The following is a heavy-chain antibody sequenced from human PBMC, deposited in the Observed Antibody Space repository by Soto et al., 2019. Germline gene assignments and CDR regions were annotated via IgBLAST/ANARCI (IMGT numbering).Heavy chain of an antibody. CDR1: GGTFSSYA. J-gene: IGHJ5*02. CDR3: ARDREMAVAGHNWFDP. Sequence: QVQLVQSGAEVKKPGSSVKVSCKASGGTFSSYAISWVRQAPGQGLEWVGGIIPIFGTANYAQKFQGRVTITADESTSTAYMELSSLRSEDTAVYYCARDREMAVAGHNWFDPWGQGTLVTVSS. D-gene: IGHD6-19*01. V-gene: IGHV1-69*01. CDR2: IIPIFGTA.